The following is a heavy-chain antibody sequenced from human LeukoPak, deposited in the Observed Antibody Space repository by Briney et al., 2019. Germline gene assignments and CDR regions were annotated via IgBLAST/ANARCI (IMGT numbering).Heavy chain of an antibody. CDR1: GGSFSGYY. CDR2: INHSGST. CDR3: ARAPPNYQLLPEDAFDI. D-gene: IGHD2-2*01. Sequence: PSETLSLTCAVYGGSFSGYYWSWIRQPPGKGLEWIGGINHSGSTNYNPSLKSRVTISVDTSKNQFSLKLSSVTAADTAVYYCARAPPNYQLLPEDAFDIWGQGTMVTVSS. J-gene: IGHJ3*02. V-gene: IGHV4-34*01.